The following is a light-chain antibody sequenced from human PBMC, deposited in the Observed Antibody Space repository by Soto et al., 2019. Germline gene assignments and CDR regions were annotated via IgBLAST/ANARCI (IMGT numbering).Light chain of an antibody. CDR1: QSVGSK. V-gene: IGKV3-15*01. J-gene: IGKJ1*01. CDR2: GAS. CDR3: QQYNTWWT. Sequence: EIVMTQSPATLSVSPGERATLSCRASQSVGSKLAWFQQKPGQAPRLLIYGASTRATGIPARFSGSGSGTDFTLTINSLQSEDFAVSYCQQYNTWWTFGQGTRVEI.